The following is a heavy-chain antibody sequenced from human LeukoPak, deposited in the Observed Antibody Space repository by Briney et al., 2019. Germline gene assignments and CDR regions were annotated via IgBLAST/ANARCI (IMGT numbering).Heavy chain of an antibody. J-gene: IGHJ5*02. D-gene: IGHD4-17*01. CDR1: GFIFSNSW. Sequence: GGSLRLSCAASGFIFSNSWMSWVRQTPGKGLEWVANIKPDGSEKYYVDSVKGRFTISRDNAKNSLYLQMNSLRAEDTAVYYCARDGASYGIDCGDYGDIDPWGQGTLVTVSS. V-gene: IGHV3-7*01. CDR2: IKPDGSEK. CDR3: ARDGASYGIDCGDYGDIDP.